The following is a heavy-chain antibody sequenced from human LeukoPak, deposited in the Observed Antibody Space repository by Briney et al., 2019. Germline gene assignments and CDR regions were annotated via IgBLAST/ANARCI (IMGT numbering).Heavy chain of an antibody. J-gene: IGHJ5*02. D-gene: IGHD3-16*01. Sequence: GESLSISGKGSGYSSTSYAISWAGQMPGKGLEWMGRIDPSDSYTTYSPSFQGHVTISADKSISTAYLQWSSLKASDTAMYCSVIGGRPAAGFNWFPPWGQGTLVTVSS. CDR1: GYSSTSYA. V-gene: IGHV5-10-1*01. CDR3: VIGGRPAAGFNWFPP. CDR2: IDPSDSYT.